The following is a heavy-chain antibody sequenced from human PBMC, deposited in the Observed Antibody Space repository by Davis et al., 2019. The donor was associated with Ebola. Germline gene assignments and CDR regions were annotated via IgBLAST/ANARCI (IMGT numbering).Heavy chain of an antibody. V-gene: IGHV3-21*01. Sequence: PGGSLRLSCAASGFTFSSYSMNWVRQAPGKGLEWVSSISSSSSYIYYADSVKGRFTISRDNAKNSLYLQMNSLRAEDTAVYYCASSDYGDYVRIPADYWGQGTLVTVSS. D-gene: IGHD4-17*01. CDR3: ASSDYGDYVRIPADY. J-gene: IGHJ4*02. CDR2: ISSSSSYI. CDR1: GFTFSSYS.